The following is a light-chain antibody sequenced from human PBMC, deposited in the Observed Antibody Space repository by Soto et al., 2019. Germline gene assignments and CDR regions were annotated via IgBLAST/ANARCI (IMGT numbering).Light chain of an antibody. CDR2: GAS. J-gene: IGKJ1*01. CDR3: QQYGGSPRS. V-gene: IGKV3-20*01. Sequence: EIVLTQSPGTLSLSPGXRATLSCRASQSVSGSHLAWYQQKPGQAPRLLISGASSRATGIPDRFSGSGSGTDFTLTISRLEPEDFAVYYCQQYGGSPRSFGQGTKVDIK. CDR1: QSVSGSH.